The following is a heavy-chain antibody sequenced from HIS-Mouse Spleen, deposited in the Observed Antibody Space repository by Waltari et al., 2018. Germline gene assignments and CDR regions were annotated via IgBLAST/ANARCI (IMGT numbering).Heavy chain of an antibody. Sequence: QLQLQDSGPGLVKPSETLVLTCTVSGGSICRSTYYWGWGRHPRGEGLEWVGSIYYSGSTYYNPSLKSRVTISVDTSKNQFSLKLSSVTAADTAVYYCASVSGSYYYYYYGMDVWGQGTTVTVSS. D-gene: IGHD1-26*01. CDR3: ASVSGSYYYYYYGMDV. CDR1: GGSICRSTYY. J-gene: IGHJ6*02. V-gene: IGHV4-39*01. CDR2: IYYSGST.